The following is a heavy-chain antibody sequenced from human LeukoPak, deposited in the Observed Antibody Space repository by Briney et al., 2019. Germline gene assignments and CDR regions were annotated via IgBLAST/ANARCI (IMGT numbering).Heavy chain of an antibody. CDR3: ARDQQRIAAAGLFDY. J-gene: IGHJ4*02. Sequence: ASVKVSCKASGYTFTSYYTHWVRQAPGQGLEWMGIINPSGGSTSYAQKFQGRVTMTRDTSTSTVYMELSSLRSEDTAVYYCARDQQRIAAAGLFDYWGQGTLVTVSS. CDR1: GYTFTSYY. CDR2: INPSGGST. D-gene: IGHD6-13*01. V-gene: IGHV1-46*01.